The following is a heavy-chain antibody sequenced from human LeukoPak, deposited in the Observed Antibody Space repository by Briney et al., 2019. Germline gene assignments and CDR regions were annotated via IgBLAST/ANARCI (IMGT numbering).Heavy chain of an antibody. Sequence: PSETLSLTCAVYGGSFSGYYWSWIRRPPGEGLEWIGEINHSGSTNYNPSLKSRVTISVDTSKNQFSLKLSSVTAADTAVYYCAGYGGNPRKAFDIWGQGTMVTVFS. CDR3: AGYGGNPRKAFDI. J-gene: IGHJ3*02. D-gene: IGHD4-23*01. V-gene: IGHV4-34*01. CDR1: GGSFSGYY. CDR2: INHSGST.